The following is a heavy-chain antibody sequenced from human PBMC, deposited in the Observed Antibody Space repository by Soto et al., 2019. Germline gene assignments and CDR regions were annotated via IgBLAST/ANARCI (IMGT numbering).Heavy chain of an antibody. J-gene: IGHJ4*02. CDR1: GYSFTTYW. V-gene: IGHV5-51*01. Sequence: NTHGESLNISCKGSGYSFTTYWIGWVRQMPGKGLEWMGIIYPSDSDTRYSPSFQGQVTISADKSINTAYLQWSSLKASDTAMYYCARQYSGYDYYFDYWGQGTLVTVSS. CDR2: IYPSDSDT. D-gene: IGHD5-12*01. CDR3: ARQYSGYDYYFDY.